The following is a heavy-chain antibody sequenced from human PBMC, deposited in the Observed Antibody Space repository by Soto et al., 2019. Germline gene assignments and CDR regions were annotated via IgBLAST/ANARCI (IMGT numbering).Heavy chain of an antibody. CDR2: TNAGNGNT. Sequence: ASVKVSCQASGYTFTSYAMHWVRQAPGQRLEWMGWTNAGNGNTKYSQKFQGRVTITRDTSASTAYMELSSLRSEDTAVYYCARAMDLEWLLYSDGMDVWGQGTTVTVSS. D-gene: IGHD3-3*01. CDR1: GYTFTSYA. V-gene: IGHV1-3*01. J-gene: IGHJ6*02. CDR3: ARAMDLEWLLYSDGMDV.